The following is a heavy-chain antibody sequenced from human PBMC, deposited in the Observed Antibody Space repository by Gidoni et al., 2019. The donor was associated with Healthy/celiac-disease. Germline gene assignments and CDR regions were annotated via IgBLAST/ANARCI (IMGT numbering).Heavy chain of an antibody. V-gene: IGHV3-11*01. CDR1: GTTFSDYY. CDR2: ISSSGITI. J-gene: IGHJ4*02. D-gene: IGHD3-10*01. Sequence: QVQLVESGGGLVKPGGSRRLSWAASGTTFSDYYMSWIRQAPGKGLEWVSYISSSGITIYYADSVKGRFTLSRDNAKTSLYLQMNSLRAEDTAVYYCARDRSGSRLFDYWGQGTLVTVSS. CDR3: ARDRSGSRLFDY.